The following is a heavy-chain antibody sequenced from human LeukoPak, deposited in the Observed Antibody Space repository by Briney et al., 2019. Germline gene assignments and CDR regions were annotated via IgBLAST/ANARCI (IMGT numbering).Heavy chain of an antibody. D-gene: IGHD6-6*01. J-gene: IGHJ4*02. V-gene: IGHV3-11*01. CDR1: GGSFSGYY. CDR3: ASGAYTTSSPPAY. CDR2: ISGGSSTI. Sequence: LSLTCAVYGGSFSGYYWSWIRQAPGKGLEWVSCISGGSSTIYYADSVKGRFAISRDNAKNSLYLQMNSLRAEDTAVYYCASGAYTTSSPPAYWGQGTLVTVSS.